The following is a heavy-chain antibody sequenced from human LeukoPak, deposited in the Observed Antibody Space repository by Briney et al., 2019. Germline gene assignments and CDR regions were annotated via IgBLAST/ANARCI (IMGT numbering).Heavy chain of an antibody. J-gene: IGHJ5*02. CDR3: ASNRIRYRSGGSCYPRTASGQRTNWFDP. V-gene: IGHV4-34*01. CDR1: GGSFSGYY. CDR2: INHSGST. Sequence: PSETLSLTCAVYGGSFSGYYWSWIRQPPGKGLEWIGEINHSGSTNYNPSLKSRVTISVDTSKNQFSLKLSSVTAADTAVYYCASNRIRYRSGGSCYPRTASGQRTNWFDPWGQGTLVTVSS. D-gene: IGHD2-15*01.